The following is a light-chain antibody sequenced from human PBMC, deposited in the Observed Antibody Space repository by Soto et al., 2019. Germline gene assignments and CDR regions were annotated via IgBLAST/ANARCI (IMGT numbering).Light chain of an antibody. J-gene: IGKJ1*01. CDR3: QHYNSYSEA. CDR2: KAS. V-gene: IGKV1-5*03. Sequence: QMTQFNLTVSGCVGDRVTLTCLASKTISSWLAWYQQKPGKAPKLLIYKASTLKSGGPSRFSGSGSGTEFTLTISSLQPDDFATYYCQHYNSYSEAFGQGTKVDI. CDR1: KTISSW.